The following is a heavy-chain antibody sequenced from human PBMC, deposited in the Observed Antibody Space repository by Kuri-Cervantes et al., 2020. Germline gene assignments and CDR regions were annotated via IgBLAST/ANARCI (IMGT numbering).Heavy chain of an antibody. D-gene: IGHD3-22*01. CDR1: GGTFSSYA. CDR3: ARDYYYDSNGYYYVSAFDI. CDR2: MNPNSGNT. V-gene: IGHV1-8*02. J-gene: IGHJ3*02. Sequence: ASVKVSCKASGGTFSSYAINWVRQATGQGLEWMGWMNPNSGNTGYAQKFQGRVTMTRNTSISTAYMELSSLRSEDTAVYYCARDYYYDSNGYYYVSAFDIWGQGTMVTVSS.